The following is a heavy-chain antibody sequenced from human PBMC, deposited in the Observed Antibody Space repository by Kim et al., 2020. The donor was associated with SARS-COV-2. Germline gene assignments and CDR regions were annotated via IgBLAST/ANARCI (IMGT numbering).Heavy chain of an antibody. J-gene: IGHJ5*02. V-gene: IGHV4-59*13. CDR3: VRVTPHPEKLDP. Sequence: SETLSLTCTVSGDSMNNYYWSWIRQPPGKGLEWIGYIYFSGNTYYNPSLESRVTISVDTSKNQFSLNLKSMTAADTAVYYCVRVTPHPEKLDPWGQGTLVTVSS. CDR1: GDSMNNYY. CDR2: IYFSGNT.